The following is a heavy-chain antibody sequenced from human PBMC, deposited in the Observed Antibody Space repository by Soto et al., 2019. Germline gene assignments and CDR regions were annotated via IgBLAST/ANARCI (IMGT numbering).Heavy chain of an antibody. CDR2: IVVGSGNT. V-gene: IGHV1-58*02. Sequence: GPSVKVSCKASGFTFTSSAMLWVRQARGQRLEWIGWIVVGSGNTNYAQKFQERVTITRDMSTSTAYMELSSLRSEDTAVYYCAAENYSSSSITDYWGQGTLVTVSS. J-gene: IGHJ4*02. CDR3: AAENYSSSSITDY. CDR1: GFTFTSSA. D-gene: IGHD6-6*01.